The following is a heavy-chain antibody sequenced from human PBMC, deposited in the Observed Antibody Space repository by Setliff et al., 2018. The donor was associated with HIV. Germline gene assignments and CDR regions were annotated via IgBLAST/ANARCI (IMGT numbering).Heavy chain of an antibody. J-gene: IGHJ1*01. CDR2: ISSGSNI. CDR1: GFTFSNYG. Sequence: PGGSLRLSCAASGFTFSNYGMNWVRQAPGKGLEWVSTISSGSNIYYADSVKGRFTISRDNAENLLYLQMNSLRAEDTAVYYCAQAQTSVSGSYYQYLQHWGQGTLVTVSS. CDR3: AQAQTSVSGSYYQYLQH. V-gene: IGHV3-21*01. D-gene: IGHD3-10*01.